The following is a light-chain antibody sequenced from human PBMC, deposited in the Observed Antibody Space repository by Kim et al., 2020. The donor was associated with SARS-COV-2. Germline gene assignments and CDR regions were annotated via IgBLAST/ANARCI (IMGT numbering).Light chain of an antibody. CDR2: AAS. CDR3: QQYNSYPIT. Sequence: SSVEDRATLTFPARQGVSNYFAPFQQKPGKAPKSLIYAASSLESGVPSKFCGRVSGADFTLPISTLQPVDFATYYCQQYNSYPITFGQGAPLEI. J-gene: IGKJ5*01. CDR1: QGVSNY. V-gene: IGKV1-16*02.